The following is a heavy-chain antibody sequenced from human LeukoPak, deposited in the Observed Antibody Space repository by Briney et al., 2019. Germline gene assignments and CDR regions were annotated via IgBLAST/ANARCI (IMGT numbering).Heavy chain of an antibody. V-gene: IGHV3-13*04. CDR1: GFTFSSYD. CDR3: ARGRSGSYFDS. CDR2: ISTTGDT. J-gene: IGHJ4*02. D-gene: IGHD1-26*01. Sequence: GGSLRLSCAASGFTFSSYDMHWVRQATGKGLVWVSAISTTGDTYYPGSVKGRFTISRENAKSSLYLQMNSLRAEDTAVYYCARGRSGSYFDSWGQGTLVAVSS.